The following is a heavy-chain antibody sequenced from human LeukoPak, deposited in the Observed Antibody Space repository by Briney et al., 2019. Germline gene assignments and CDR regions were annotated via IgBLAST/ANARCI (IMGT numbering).Heavy chain of an antibody. Sequence: GGSLRLSCAASGFTFSSYSMNLVRQAPGKGLEWVSSISSSSSYIYYAYSVKGRFTISRDNAKNSLYLQMNSLRAEDTAVYYCARDLPSIAARFGLFDYWGQGTLVTVSS. D-gene: IGHD6-6*01. CDR3: ARDLPSIAARFGLFDY. J-gene: IGHJ4*02. V-gene: IGHV3-21*01. CDR1: GFTFSSYS. CDR2: ISSSSSYI.